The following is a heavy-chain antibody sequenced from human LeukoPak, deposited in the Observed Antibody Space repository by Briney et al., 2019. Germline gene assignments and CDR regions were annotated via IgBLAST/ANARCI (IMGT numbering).Heavy chain of an antibody. CDR2: ISSSGSTI. CDR1: GGSISSGDYY. V-gene: IGHV3-11*04. J-gene: IGHJ4*02. Sequence: LSLTCTVSGGSISSGDYYWSWIRQAPGKGLEWVSYISSSGSTIYYADSVKGRFTISRDNAKNSLYLQMNSLRAEDTAVYYCARENDYWGQGTLVTVSS. CDR3: ARENDY.